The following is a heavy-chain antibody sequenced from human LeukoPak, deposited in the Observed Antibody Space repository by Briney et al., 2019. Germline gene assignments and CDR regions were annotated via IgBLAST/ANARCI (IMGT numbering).Heavy chain of an antibody. J-gene: IGHJ6*03. CDR1: GGSISSYY. CDR3: ARGRQDVTMIVVVMTAVSYYLDV. D-gene: IGHD3-22*01. Sequence: SETLPLTCTVSGGSISSYYWSWIRQPPGKGLEWIGYIYTSGNTNYNPSLKSRVTISVDTSKNQFSLELSSVTAADTAVYYCARGRQDVTMIVVVMTAVSYYLDVWGKGTTVTVS. CDR2: IYTSGNT. V-gene: IGHV4-4*09.